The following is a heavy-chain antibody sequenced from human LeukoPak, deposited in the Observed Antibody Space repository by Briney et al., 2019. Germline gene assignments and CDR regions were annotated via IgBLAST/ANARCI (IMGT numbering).Heavy chain of an antibody. V-gene: IGHV4-39*07. D-gene: IGHD5-24*01. CDR2: IYYSGST. CDR3: ARVRGGTYNHYFDY. CDR1: GGSISSSSYY. Sequence: SETLSLTCTVSGGSISSSSYYWGWIRQPPGKGLEWIGSIYYSGSTYYNPSLKSRVTISVDTSKNQFSLKLSSVTAADTAVYYCARVRGGTYNHYFDYWGQGTLVTVSS. J-gene: IGHJ4*02.